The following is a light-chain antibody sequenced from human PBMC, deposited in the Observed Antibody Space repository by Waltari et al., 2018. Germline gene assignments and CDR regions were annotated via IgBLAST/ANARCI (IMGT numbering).Light chain of an antibody. CDR3: QQYGSSVMYT. CDR2: AGS. J-gene: IGKJ2*01. Sequence: EVVLTQSPGTLSLSPGERATLSCRASQSLSRSRLAWYQQKPGQAPRLLMYAGSRRATGIPDRCSGSGTGTDFSLTVSRVEPEDSAVYYCQQYGSSVMYTFGQGTKLEIQ. CDR1: QSLSRSR. V-gene: IGKV3-20*01.